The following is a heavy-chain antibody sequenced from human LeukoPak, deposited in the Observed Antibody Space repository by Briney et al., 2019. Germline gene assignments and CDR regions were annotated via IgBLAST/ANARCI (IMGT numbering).Heavy chain of an antibody. CDR1: GVSLSTSGVG. CDR2: IYWDDDK. D-gene: IGHD5-12*01. J-gene: IGHJ4*02. Sequence: KESGPTLVKPTQALTLTCTCSGVSLSTSGVGVGWIRQPPGKALEWLALIYWDDDKRYSPSLKSRLTIPEDHSKNQVVLTLTNMDPVDTATYYCAHSLHSGDDFDYWGQGTLVTVSS. CDR3: AHSLHSGDDFDY. V-gene: IGHV2-5*02.